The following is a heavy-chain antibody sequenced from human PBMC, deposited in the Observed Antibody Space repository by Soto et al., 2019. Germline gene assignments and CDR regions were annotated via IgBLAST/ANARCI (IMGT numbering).Heavy chain of an antibody. D-gene: IGHD6-13*01. J-gene: IGHJ1*01. Sequence: ASVKDSCKASGYTFTSYYMHSVRQAPGQGLEWMGIINPSGGSTSYAQKFQGRVTMTRDTSTSTVYMELSSLRYEDTAVYFCASSGTAAAPEYFQHWGQGTLVTVSS. CDR2: INPSGGST. V-gene: IGHV1-46*01. CDR3: ASSGTAAAPEYFQH. CDR1: GYTFTSYY.